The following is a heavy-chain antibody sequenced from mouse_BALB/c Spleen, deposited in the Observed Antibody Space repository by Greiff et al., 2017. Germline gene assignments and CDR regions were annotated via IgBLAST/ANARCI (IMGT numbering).Heavy chain of an antibody. V-gene: IGHV1-82*01. CDR1: GYAFSSSW. CDR2: IYPGDGDT. Sequence: VQLQQSGPELVKPGASVKISCKASGYAFSSSWMNWVKQRPGQGLEWIGRIYPGDGDTNYNGKFKGKATLTADKSSSTAYMQLSSLTSVDSAVYFCARWILRRGWNYAMDYWGQGTSVTVSS. J-gene: IGHJ4*01. D-gene: IGHD1-1*01. CDR3: ARWILRRGWNYAMDY.